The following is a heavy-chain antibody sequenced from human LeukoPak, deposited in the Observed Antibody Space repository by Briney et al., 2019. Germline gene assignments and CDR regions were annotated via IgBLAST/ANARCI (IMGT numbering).Heavy chain of an antibody. D-gene: IGHD1-26*01. J-gene: IGHJ4*02. Sequence: REASVKVSCKASGYTFTGYYMHWARQAPGQGLEWMGWINPESGGTNYAQQFQGRVTMTRDTSISTAYMELTSLRSDDTAVYYCARLPVIVGAWSPIDYRGQGTRVTVSS. V-gene: IGHV1-2*02. CDR2: INPESGGT. CDR3: ARLPVIVGAWSPIDY. CDR1: GYTFTGYY.